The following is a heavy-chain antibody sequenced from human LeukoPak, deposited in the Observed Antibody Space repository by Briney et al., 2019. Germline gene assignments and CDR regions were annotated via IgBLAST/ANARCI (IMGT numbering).Heavy chain of an antibody. Sequence: GGSLRLSCAASGFTFDDYAMHWVRQAPGKGLEWVSLISGDGGSTYYADSVKGRFTISRDNSKNSLYLQMNSLRTEDTALYYCAKDTIGGLGELSCDYWGQGTLVTVS. CDR1: GFTFDDYA. J-gene: IGHJ4*02. V-gene: IGHV3-43*02. CDR2: ISGDGGST. CDR3: AKDTIGGLGELSCDY. D-gene: IGHD3-16*02.